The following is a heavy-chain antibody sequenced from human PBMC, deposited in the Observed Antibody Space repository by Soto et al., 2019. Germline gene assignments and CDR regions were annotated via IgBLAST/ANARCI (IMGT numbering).Heavy chain of an antibody. Sequence: GGALRLSCAASGFTFSDYYMSWIRQAPGKGLEWVSHIGSSGSTIYYADSVKGRFTISRDNARNSLYLQMNSLRAEDTAVYYCARGARRGYCIGTSCYAFDYWGQGT. V-gene: IGHV3-11*01. CDR3: ARGARRGYCIGTSCYAFDY. CDR1: GFTFSDYY. D-gene: IGHD2-2*01. CDR2: IGSSGSTI. J-gene: IGHJ4*02.